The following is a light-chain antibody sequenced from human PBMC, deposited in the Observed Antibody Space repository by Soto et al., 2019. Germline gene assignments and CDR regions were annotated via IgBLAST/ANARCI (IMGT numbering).Light chain of an antibody. Sequence: SYELTQPPSVSVAPGKTARITCGGNNIGSKSVHWYQQKPGQAPVLVICYANDRPSGIPERFSGSNSGNTATLTISRVEAGDEADYYCQVWDSRSDHPVFGGGTKLTVL. CDR2: YAN. CDR1: NIGSKS. J-gene: IGLJ2*01. V-gene: IGLV3-21*04. CDR3: QVWDSRSDHPV.